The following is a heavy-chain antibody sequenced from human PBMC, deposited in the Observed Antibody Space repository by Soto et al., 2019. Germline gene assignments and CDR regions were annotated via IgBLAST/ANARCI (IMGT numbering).Heavy chain of an antibody. J-gene: IGHJ6*03. CDR3: ARGPYCSGGSCYFRSAYYYYYMDV. Sequence: SETLSLTCAVYGGSFSGYYSSWIRQPPGKGLEWIVEINHSGSTNYHPSLKSRVTISVDTSKNQFSLKLSSVTGADTAVYYCARGPYCSGGSCYFRSAYYYYYMDVWGKGTTVTVSS. D-gene: IGHD2-15*01. CDR2: INHSGST. CDR1: GGSFSGYY. V-gene: IGHV4-34*01.